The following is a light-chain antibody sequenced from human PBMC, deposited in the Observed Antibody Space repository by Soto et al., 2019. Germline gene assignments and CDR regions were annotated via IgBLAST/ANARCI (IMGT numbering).Light chain of an antibody. J-gene: IGKJ1*01. CDR2: DAS. CDR3: QQRSNWPRT. V-gene: IGKV3-11*01. Sequence: EIVLTQSPATLSLSPGERITLSCRASQSVSSYLAWYQQKPGQAPRLLIYDASNRATGIPARFSVSGSGTDFTLTISSLEPEDFAVYYCQQRSNWPRTFGQGTKVEIK. CDR1: QSVSSY.